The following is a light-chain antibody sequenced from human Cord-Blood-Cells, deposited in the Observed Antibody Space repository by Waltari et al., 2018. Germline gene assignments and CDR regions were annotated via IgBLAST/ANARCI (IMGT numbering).Light chain of an antibody. Sequence: EIVLTQSPGTLSLSPGERATLSCRASQSVSSSYLAWYQQKPGQAPRLLIYGAASRATGIPDRFSGSGCGADFTLTISRLEPEDFAVYYCQQYGSSSLMYTFGQGTKLEIK. CDR3: QQYGSSSLMYT. CDR1: QSVSSSY. V-gene: IGKV3-20*01. CDR2: GAA. J-gene: IGKJ2*01.